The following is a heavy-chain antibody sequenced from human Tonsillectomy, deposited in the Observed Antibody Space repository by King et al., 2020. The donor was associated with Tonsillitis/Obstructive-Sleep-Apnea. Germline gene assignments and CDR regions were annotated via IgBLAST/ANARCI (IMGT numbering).Heavy chain of an antibody. CDR1: GFTFSSYW. D-gene: IGHD3-3*01. Sequence: VQLVESGGGLVQPGGSLRLSCAASGFTFSSYWMHWVRQAPGKGLVWVSRIKSDGSSTRYADSVKGRFTISRDNAKNTPYLQMNSLRAGDTAVYYCARESAHYDFWSGYDSNTYYMDVWGKGTTVTVSS. V-gene: IGHV3-74*01. CDR2: IKSDGSST. J-gene: IGHJ6*03. CDR3: ARESAHYDFWSGYDSNTYYMDV.